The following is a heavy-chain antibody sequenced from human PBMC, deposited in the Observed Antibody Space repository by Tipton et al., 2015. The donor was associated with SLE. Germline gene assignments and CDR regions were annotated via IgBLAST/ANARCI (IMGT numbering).Heavy chain of an antibody. CDR1: GGPISSGGYY. Sequence: TLSLTCTVSGGPISSGGYYWSWIRQHPGKGLEWIGYIYCSGSTYYNPSLTSRVTISVDTSKNQFSLKLSSVTAADTAVYYCARRRVSHAFDIWGQGTMVTVSS. CDR3: ARRRVSHAFDI. V-gene: IGHV4-31*03. J-gene: IGHJ3*02. D-gene: IGHD6-13*01. CDR2: IYCSGST.